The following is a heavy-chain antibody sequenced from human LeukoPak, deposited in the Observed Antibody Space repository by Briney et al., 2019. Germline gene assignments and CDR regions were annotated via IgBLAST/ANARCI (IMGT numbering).Heavy chain of an antibody. CDR3: AKVGLYDYVWGSYRSLGVFDY. J-gene: IGHJ4*02. CDR2: ISGSGGST. D-gene: IGHD3-16*02. V-gene: IGHV3-23*01. Sequence: GASLRLSCAASGFTFSSYAMNWVRQAPGKGLEWVSAISGSGGSTYYADSVKGRFTISRDNSKNTLYLQMNSLRAEDTAVYYCAKVGLYDYVWGSYRSLGVFDYWGQGTLVTVSS. CDR1: GFTFSSYA.